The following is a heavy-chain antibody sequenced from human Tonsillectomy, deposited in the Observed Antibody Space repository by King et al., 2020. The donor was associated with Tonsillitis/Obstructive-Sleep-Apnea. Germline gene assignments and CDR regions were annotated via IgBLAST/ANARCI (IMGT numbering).Heavy chain of an antibody. J-gene: IGHJ4*02. CDR3: ARDGVLGE. V-gene: IGHV4-59*13. CDR1: GGSISTYY. Sequence: VQLQESGPGLVKPSETLSLTCTVSGGSISTYYWSWIRQPPGKGLEWSGYISYSGNTNYNPSLRSRITLSLDTSKNQFSLNLSSLTAADAAVYYCARDGVLGEWGRGTLVTVS. D-gene: IGHD3-16*01. CDR2: ISYSGNT.